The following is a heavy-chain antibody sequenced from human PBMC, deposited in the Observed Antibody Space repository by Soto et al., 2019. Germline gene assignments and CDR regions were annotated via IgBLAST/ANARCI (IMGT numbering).Heavy chain of an antibody. J-gene: IGHJ5*02. Sequence: QITLKESGPTLVKPTQTLTLTCTFSGFSLSTSGVGVGWIRQPPGKALEWLALIYWDDDKRYSPSLKSRLTITKDTSKNQVVLTMTNMDPVDTATYYCARTYYDFWSGYPGGRFDPWGQGTLVTVSS. CDR3: ARTYYDFWSGYPGGRFDP. CDR1: GFSLSTSGVG. CDR2: IYWDDDK. V-gene: IGHV2-5*02. D-gene: IGHD3-3*01.